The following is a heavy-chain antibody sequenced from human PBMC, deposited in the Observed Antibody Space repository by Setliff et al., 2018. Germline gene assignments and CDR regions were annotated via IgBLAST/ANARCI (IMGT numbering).Heavy chain of an antibody. D-gene: IGHD3-10*01. CDR2: INPHASEK. CDR1: GFSFSNCW. V-gene: IGHV3-7*01. CDR3: FGAGTCSY. J-gene: IGHJ4*02. Sequence: LRLSCTASGFSFSNCWVSWVRQAPGKGLEWLASINPHASEKYYVDSVKGRFTISRDNAKNSLSLQMNSLRIEDTAVYYCFGAGTCSYWGQGTLVTVS.